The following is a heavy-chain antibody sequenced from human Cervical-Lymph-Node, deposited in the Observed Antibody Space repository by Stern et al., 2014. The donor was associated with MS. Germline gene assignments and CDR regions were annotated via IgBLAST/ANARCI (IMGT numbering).Heavy chain of an antibody. CDR2: INPSGGST. CDR3: ASQSPIAVADYYGMDV. J-gene: IGHJ6*02. D-gene: IGHD6-19*01. V-gene: IGHV1-46*01. CDR1: GYTFTSYY. Sequence: QVQLVQSGAEVKKPGASVKVSCKASGYTFTSYYMHWVRQAPGQGLEWMGIINPSGGSTSYAQKFQGRVTMTRDTSPSTVYMELSSLRSEDTAVYYCASQSPIAVADYYGMDVWGQGTTVTVSS.